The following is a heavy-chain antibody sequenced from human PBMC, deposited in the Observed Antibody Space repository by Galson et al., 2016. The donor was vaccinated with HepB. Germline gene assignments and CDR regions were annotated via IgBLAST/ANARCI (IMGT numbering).Heavy chain of an antibody. CDR3: ASGIVGANADFDY. D-gene: IGHD1-26*01. Sequence: SVKVSCKASGYTFTTYGINWVRQAPGQGLEWMGWISAYNGNTNYAQKVQGRVTMSTDTSTNTAYMELRSLRSDDTAVYYCASGIVGANADFDYWGQGTLVTVPS. V-gene: IGHV1-18*01. CDR2: ISAYNGNT. J-gene: IGHJ4*02. CDR1: GYTFTTYG.